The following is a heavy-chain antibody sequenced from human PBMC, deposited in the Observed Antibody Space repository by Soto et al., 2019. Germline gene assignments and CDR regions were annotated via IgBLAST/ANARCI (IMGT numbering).Heavy chain of an antibody. CDR1: GGTLSSYS. CDR2: IITFVGKA. Sequence: QVQLVQSGPELQKPGSSVKVSCKTSGGTLSSYSISWVRQAPGQGLEWVGRIITFVGKANVAQQFQGRVTITADRSTDTTYMELRRLTSDDTAVYYCARVTGGHDSCGNYMAVWGTGTTVTVSS. CDR3: ARVTGGHDSCGNYMAV. D-gene: IGHD5-12*01. J-gene: IGHJ6*03. V-gene: IGHV1-69*08.